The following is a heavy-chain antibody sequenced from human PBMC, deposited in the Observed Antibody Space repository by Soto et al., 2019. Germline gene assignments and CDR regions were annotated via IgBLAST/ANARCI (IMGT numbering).Heavy chain of an antibody. Sequence: GGTLRLSCAASGINFSSYGMHWVRHAPGKGLEWVAVISYDGSNRYYADSVKGRFTISRDNSKNTLYLQMNSLRAEDTAVYYCAKGLYPLGPTFDYRGQRTLVTVSS. V-gene: IGHV3-30*18. D-gene: IGHD1-26*01. J-gene: IGHJ4*02. CDR1: GINFSSYG. CDR2: ISYDGSNR. CDR3: AKGLYPLGPTFDY.